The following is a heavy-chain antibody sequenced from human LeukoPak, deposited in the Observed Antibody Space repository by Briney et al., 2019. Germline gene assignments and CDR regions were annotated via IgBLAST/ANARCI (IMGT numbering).Heavy chain of an antibody. CDR3: TTDYLASGNF. V-gene: IGHV3-15*05. J-gene: IGHJ4*02. Sequence: GGSLRLSCAVSGITFSNAWMSWVRQAPGKGLEWVGRIKSKTDGATTDYAAPVKGRFTISRDDSKNILYMQMNSLKTEDTAVYYCTTDYLASGNFWGQGTLVTASS. D-gene: IGHD3-10*01. CDR2: IKSKTDGATT. CDR1: GITFSNAW.